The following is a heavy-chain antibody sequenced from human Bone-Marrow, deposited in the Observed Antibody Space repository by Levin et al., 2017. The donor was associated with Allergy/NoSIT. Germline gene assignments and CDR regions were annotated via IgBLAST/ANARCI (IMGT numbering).Heavy chain of an antibody. Sequence: GGSLRLSCAVSGLSVSGNYMSWVRQAPGKKLEWVAAIYSTGIMYYADSLKGRFTISRDTSKDRVYLQMYSLSLEDTAVYYCASLSYWGQGTLVTVAS. CDR2: IYSTGIM. CDR3: ASLSY. J-gene: IGHJ4*02. CDR1: GLSVSGNY. V-gene: IGHV3-66*01.